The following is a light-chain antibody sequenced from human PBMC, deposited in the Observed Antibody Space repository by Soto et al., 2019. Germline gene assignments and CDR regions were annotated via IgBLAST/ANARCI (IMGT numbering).Light chain of an antibody. J-gene: IGLJ1*01. CDR1: SSSIGSNT. CDR2: SNN. CDR3: AAWDDSLNGRV. Sequence: QSVLTQPPSASGTPGQRVTISCSGSSSSIGSNTVNWYQQLPGTAPKLLIYSNNQRPSGVPDRFSGSKSGTSASLAISGLQTEDDADYYCAAWDDSLNGRVFGTGTKVTVL. V-gene: IGLV1-44*01.